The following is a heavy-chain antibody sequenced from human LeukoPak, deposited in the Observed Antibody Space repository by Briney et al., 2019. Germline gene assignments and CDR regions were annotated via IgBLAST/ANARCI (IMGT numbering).Heavy chain of an antibody. D-gene: IGHD2-2*01. J-gene: IGHJ4*02. CDR3: ASACSSASCYSRGGY. V-gene: IGHV3-7*01. Sequence: GGSLRLSCAASGFTFSSYWMGWVRQAPGKGLEWVANIKQDGSEKYYVDSVKGRFTISRDNAKNSLYLQMNSLRAEDTAVYYCASACSSASCYSRGGYWGQGTLVTVSS. CDR1: GFTFSSYW. CDR2: IKQDGSEK.